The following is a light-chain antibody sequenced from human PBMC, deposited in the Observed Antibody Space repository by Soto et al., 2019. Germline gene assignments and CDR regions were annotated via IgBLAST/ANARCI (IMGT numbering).Light chain of an antibody. CDR3: LQRKTFPWT. Sequence: DIQMTQSPSSLSASVGDGVTIACRASQGIRSDLVWYQQQPGKAPKRLIYAASRLESGVPSRFSASGSGTEFTLTISSLQPEDFATYYCLQRKTFPWTFGQGTKVDIK. CDR2: AAS. V-gene: IGKV1-17*01. J-gene: IGKJ1*01. CDR1: QGIRSD.